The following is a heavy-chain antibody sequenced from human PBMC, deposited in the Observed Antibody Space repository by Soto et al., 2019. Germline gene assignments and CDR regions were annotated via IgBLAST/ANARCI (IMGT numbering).Heavy chain of an antibody. CDR2: INPSGGST. V-gene: IGHV1-46*01. CDR1: GYTFTSYY. Sequence: VKVSCKASGYTFTSYYMHWVRQAPGQGLEWMGIINPSGGSTGYAQKFQGRVTMTRDTSTSTVYMELSSLRSEDTAVYYCARRGYSYGYDYWGQGTLVTVSS. D-gene: IGHD5-18*01. J-gene: IGHJ4*02. CDR3: ARRGYSYGYDY.